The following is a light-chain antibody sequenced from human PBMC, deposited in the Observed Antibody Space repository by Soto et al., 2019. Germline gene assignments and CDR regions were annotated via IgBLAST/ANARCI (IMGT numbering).Light chain of an antibody. V-gene: IGKV3-20*01. Sequence: ETVLTQSPGTLSLSPGESATLSCRASQSIKNNYLRWYQQKPGQAPRLLIYGASDRATGIPDRFSGSGSGTDFTLTISRLEPEDCAVYDCQQYSYSPRTFGQGTKVEIK. CDR2: GAS. CDR1: QSIKNNY. CDR3: QQYSYSPRT. J-gene: IGKJ1*01.